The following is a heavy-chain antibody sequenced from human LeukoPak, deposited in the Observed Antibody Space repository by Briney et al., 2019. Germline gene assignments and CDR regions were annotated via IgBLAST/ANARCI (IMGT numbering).Heavy chain of an antibody. CDR3: ARLSTVVNWSDY. V-gene: IGHV4-39*01. CDR2: IYYSGST. J-gene: IGHJ4*02. Sequence: SETLSLTCTVSGGSISSSSYYWGWIRQPPGKGLEWIGSIYYSGSTYYNPSLKSRVTISVDTSKNQFSLKLSSVTAADTAVYYCARLSTVVNWSDYWGQGTLVTVSS. CDR1: GGSISSSSYY. D-gene: IGHD4-23*01.